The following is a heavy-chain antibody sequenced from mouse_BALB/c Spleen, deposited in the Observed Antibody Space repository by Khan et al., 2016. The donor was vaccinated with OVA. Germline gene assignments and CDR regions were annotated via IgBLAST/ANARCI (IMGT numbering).Heavy chain of an antibody. Sequence: EVQLQQSGPDLVKPGASMKISCKASGYSFTGYYIHWVKQSHGKSLEWIGRVNPNNGGTSYNQKFKGKAILTVDKSSNTAYMELRSLTSEDSAVYSCAMYHGYFDVWGAGTTVTASS. D-gene: IGHD1-1*01. CDR3: AMYHGYFDV. CDR1: GYSFTGYY. V-gene: IGHV1-26*01. J-gene: IGHJ1*01. CDR2: VNPNNGGT.